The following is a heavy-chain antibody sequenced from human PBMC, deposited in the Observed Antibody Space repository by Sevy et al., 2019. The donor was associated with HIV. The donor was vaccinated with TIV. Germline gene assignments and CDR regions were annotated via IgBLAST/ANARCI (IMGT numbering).Heavy chain of an antibody. CDR3: ARSGPDIVVVPAAGNNWFDP. CDR2: IYYSGST. V-gene: IGHV4-61*01. Sequence: SETLSLTCTVSGGSVSSGSYYWSWIRQPPGKGLEWIGYIYYSGSTNYNPSLKSRVTISVDTSKNQFSLKLSSVTAADTDVYYCARSGPDIVVVPAAGNNWFDPWGQGTLVTVSS. D-gene: IGHD2-2*01. J-gene: IGHJ5*02. CDR1: GGSVSSGSYY.